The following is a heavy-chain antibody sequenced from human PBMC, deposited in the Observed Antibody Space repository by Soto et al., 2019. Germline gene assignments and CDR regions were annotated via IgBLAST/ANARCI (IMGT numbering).Heavy chain of an antibody. CDR3: ARETRLLPYTWFDP. V-gene: IGHV4-31*03. J-gene: IGHJ5*02. CDR2: IYYSGST. Sequence: SETLSLTCTVSGGSISSGGYYWSWIRQHPGKGLEWIGYIYYSGSTYYNPSLKSRVTISVDTSKNQFSLKLSSVTAADTAVYYCARETRLLPYTWFDPWGQGTLVTVSS. CDR1: GGSISSGGYY. D-gene: IGHD3-22*01.